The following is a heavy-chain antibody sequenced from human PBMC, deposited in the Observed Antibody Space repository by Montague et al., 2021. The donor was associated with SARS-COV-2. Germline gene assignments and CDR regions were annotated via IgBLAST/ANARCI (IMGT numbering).Heavy chain of an antibody. Sequence: SETLSLTCTVSGGSISNYYLSWIRQPPGRGMEWIGYIYYRGSTDYSLSLKSRVTISLDTSKNQFSLKVTSVTAADTAVYYWARGGGYYNYDLDVWGPGTTVTVSS. J-gene: IGHJ6*02. CDR3: ARGGGYYNYDLDV. V-gene: IGHV4-59*01. D-gene: IGHD3-22*01. CDR2: IYYRGST. CDR1: GGSISNYY.